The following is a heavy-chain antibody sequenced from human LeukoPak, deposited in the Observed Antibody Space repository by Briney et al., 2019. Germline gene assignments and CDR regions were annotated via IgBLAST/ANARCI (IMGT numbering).Heavy chain of an antibody. J-gene: IGHJ4*02. CDR2: IYHSGST. Sequence: SETLSLTCAVSGYSISSGYYWGWIRQPPGKGLEWIGSIYHSGSTYYNPSLKSRVTISVDTSKNQFSLKLSSVTAADTAVYYCARRWLIAAAGPDWGQGTLATVSS. CDR1: GYSISSGYY. D-gene: IGHD6-13*01. V-gene: IGHV4-38-2*01. CDR3: ARRWLIAAAGPD.